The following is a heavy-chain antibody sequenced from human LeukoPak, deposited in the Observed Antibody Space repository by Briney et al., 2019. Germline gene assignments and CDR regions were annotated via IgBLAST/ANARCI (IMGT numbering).Heavy chain of an antibody. CDR2: ISAYNGNT. D-gene: IGHD1-26*01. CDR3: ARDGGGKWELQSDY. J-gene: IGHJ4*02. CDR1: GYTFTSYG. V-gene: IGHV1-18*01. Sequence: ASVKVSCKASGYTFTSYGISWVRQAPGQGLEWMGWISAYNGNTNYAQKLQGSVTMTTDTSTRTAYMELRSLRSDDTAVYYCARDGGGKWELQSDYWGQGTLVTVSS.